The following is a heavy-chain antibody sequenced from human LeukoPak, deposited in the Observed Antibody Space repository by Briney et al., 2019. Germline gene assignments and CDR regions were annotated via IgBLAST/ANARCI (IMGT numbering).Heavy chain of an antibody. CDR2: ISGSGGST. Sequence: GGSLRLSSAASGFTFTSYAMSWVRPAPGKGLEWVSAISGSGGSTYYADSVKGRFTISRDNSKNTLYLQMNSLRAEDTAVYYCAKGPVLRFLEWVDYWGQGTLVTVSS. CDR3: AKGPVLRFLEWVDY. CDR1: GFTFTSYA. D-gene: IGHD3-3*01. J-gene: IGHJ4*02. V-gene: IGHV3-23*01.